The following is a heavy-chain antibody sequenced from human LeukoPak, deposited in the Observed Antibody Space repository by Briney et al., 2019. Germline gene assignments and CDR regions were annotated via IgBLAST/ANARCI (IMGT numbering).Heavy chain of an antibody. CDR3: AREGYGSGSYFDY. Sequence: PSETLSLTCTVSGGSISSYYWSWIRQPPGKGLEWIGYIYYSGSTNYNPSLKSRVTISVDTSKNQFSLKLSSVTAADTAVYYCAREGYGSGSYFDYWGQGTLDTVSS. CDR1: GGSISSYY. D-gene: IGHD3-10*01. J-gene: IGHJ4*02. V-gene: IGHV4-59*01. CDR2: IYYSGST.